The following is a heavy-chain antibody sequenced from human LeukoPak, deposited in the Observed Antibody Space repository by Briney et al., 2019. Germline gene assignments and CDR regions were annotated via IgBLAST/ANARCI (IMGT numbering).Heavy chain of an antibody. Sequence: ASVKVSCKATGYTFTSYGISWVRQAPGQGLEWMGWISSNSNNTNYAQKLQGRVTMTTDTSTSTAYMELRSLRSDDTALYFCARDWGSIKVIADYWGQGTLVTVSS. CDR2: ISSNSNNT. V-gene: IGHV1-18*01. J-gene: IGHJ4*02. CDR1: GYTFTSYG. D-gene: IGHD7-27*01. CDR3: ARDWGSIKVIADY.